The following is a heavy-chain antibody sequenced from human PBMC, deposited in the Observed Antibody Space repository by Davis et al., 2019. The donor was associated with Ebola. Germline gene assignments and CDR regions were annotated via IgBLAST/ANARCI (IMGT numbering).Heavy chain of an antibody. CDR3: ARGGGIVVVPAAIHYYYGMDV. CDR2: ISSSSSYI. V-gene: IGHV3-21*01. J-gene: IGHJ6*02. D-gene: IGHD2-2*01. CDR1: GFTFSSYS. Sequence: ESLKISCAASGFTFSSYSMNWVRQAPGKGLEWVSSISSSSSYIYYADSVKGRFTISRDNAKNSLYLQMNSLRAEDTAVYYCARGGGIVVVPAAIHYYYGMDVWGQGTTVTVSS.